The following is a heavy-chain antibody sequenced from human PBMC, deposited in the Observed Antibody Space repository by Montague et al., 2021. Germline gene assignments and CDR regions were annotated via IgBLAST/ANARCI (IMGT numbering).Heavy chain of an antibody. CDR1: GYSFTSYG. CDR2: ISGCKGNT. CDR3: ARKYQPDDAFDI. Sequence: SGKVSCKASGYSFTSYGITWVRQAPGQGLEWMGWISGCKGNTNYAQKLQDRVTMTTDTSTSTAYMELRSLRSDDTAVYFCARKYQPDDAFDIWGQGTMVTVSS. D-gene: IGHD2-2*01. J-gene: IGHJ3*02. V-gene: IGHV1-18*01.